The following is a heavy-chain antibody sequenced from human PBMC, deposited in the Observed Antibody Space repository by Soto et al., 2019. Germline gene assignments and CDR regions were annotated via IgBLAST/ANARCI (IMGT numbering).Heavy chain of an antibody. Sequence: QVQLVQSGAEVKKPGASVKVSCKASGYTFTNFGISWVRQAPGQGLEWMGWISAYNGNTNYAQNFQGRVTMTTDTPTSTAYMELRSLTSDHTALYYCPRVGTSIDYWGQGTLDTVSS. V-gene: IGHV1-18*01. D-gene: IGHD7-27*01. CDR1: GYTFTNFG. CDR2: ISAYNGNT. J-gene: IGHJ4*02. CDR3: PRVGTSIDY.